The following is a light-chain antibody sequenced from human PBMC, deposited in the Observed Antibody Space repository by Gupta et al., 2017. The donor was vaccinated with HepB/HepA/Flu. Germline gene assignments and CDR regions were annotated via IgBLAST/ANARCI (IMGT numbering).Light chain of an antibody. Sequence: DIQMTQSPSSLSASVGDRVTITCRASQSIANYLNWYQQKPGKAPNLLIYTTSILQSGVPSRFSGSGSRTHFTLTISSLQPEDFATYYCQQSYSAPPTFGQGTKVEIK. J-gene: IGKJ1*01. CDR1: QSIANY. CDR3: QQSYSAPPT. V-gene: IGKV1-39*01. CDR2: TTS.